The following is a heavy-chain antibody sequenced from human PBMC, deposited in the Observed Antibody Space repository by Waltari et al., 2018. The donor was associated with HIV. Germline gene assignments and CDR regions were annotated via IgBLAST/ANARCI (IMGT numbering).Heavy chain of an antibody. Sequence: EVQLVESGGGLVQPGGSLRLSCSPSGFNMTSFNFNWVRQAPWEGRVWVSFIGRRSDAIRYADAVRGRVTISRDRVDNLVHLQMNNLGAEDTAVYYCSWKLRDSPAYYSSWGQGTQVTVSS. D-gene: IGHD3-10*01. CDR2: IGRRSDAI. CDR3: SWKLRDSPAYYSS. V-gene: IGHV3-48*04. CDR1: GFNMTSFN. J-gene: IGHJ4*02.